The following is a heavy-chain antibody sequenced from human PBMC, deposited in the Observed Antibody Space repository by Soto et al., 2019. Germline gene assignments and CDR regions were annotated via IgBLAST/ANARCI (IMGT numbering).Heavy chain of an antibody. Sequence: SETLSLTCAVYGGSFSGYYWSWIRQPPGKGLEWIGEINHSGSTNYNPSLKSRVTISVETSKNQFSLKLSSVTAADTAVYYCARRSRYTEGYCSGGSCYEFADAFDIWGQGTMVTVSS. V-gene: IGHV4-34*01. J-gene: IGHJ3*02. CDR3: ARRSRYTEGYCSGGSCYEFADAFDI. CDR2: INHSGST. D-gene: IGHD2-15*01. CDR1: GGSFSGYY.